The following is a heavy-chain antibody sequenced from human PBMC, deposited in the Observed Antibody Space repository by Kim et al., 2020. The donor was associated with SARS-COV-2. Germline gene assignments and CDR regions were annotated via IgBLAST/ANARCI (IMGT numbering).Heavy chain of an antibody. CDR3: TRVPATTLAFWDAFDI. Sequence: GGSLRLSCAASGFTFSGSAMHWVRQASGKGLEWVGRIRSKPNSYATAYAAPVKGRFTISRDDSKNTAYLEMNNLKTEDTAVYYCTRVPATTLAFWDAFDIWGPGTMVTVSS. CDR1: GFTFSGSA. J-gene: IGHJ3*02. V-gene: IGHV3-73*01. CDR2: IRSKPNSYAT. D-gene: IGHD1-1*01.